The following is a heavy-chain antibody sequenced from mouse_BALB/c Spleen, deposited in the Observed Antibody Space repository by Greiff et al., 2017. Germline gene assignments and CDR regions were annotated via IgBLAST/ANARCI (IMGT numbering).Heavy chain of an antibody. D-gene: IGHD1-1*01. CDR3: ARDIYYYSSSNRDAMDY. CDR1: GYTFTSYW. J-gene: IGHJ4*01. CDR2: IYPGSGST. Sequence: LKQPGSELVRPGASVKLSCKASGYTFTSYWMHWVKQRHGQGLEWIGNIYPGSGSTNYDEKFKSKATLTVDNSSSTAYMELRSLTSEDSAVYYCARDIYYYSSSNRDAMDYWGQGTSVTVSS. V-gene: IGHV1S22*01.